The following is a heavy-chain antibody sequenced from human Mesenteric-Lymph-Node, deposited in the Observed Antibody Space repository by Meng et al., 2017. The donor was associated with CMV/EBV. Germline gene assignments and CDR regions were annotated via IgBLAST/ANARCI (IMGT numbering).Heavy chain of an antibody. CDR3: ARGSSYDILTGYFDY. CDR2: INHSGST. CDR1: GGSFSGYY. V-gene: IGHV4-34*01. Sequence: VQLHQGGAGLVKPSETLAVTCAVYGGSFSGYYWNWIRQSPEKGLEWIGEINHSGSTTYNPSFTSRIIISVDTSTNQISLNMSSVAAADTAVYYCARGSSYDILTGYFDYWGQGALVTVSS. D-gene: IGHD3-9*01. J-gene: IGHJ4*02.